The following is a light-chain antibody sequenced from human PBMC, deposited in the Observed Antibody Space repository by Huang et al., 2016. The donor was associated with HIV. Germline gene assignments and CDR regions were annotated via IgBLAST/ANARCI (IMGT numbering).Light chain of an antibody. Sequence: EIVLTQSPATLSLSPGERATLSCRASQSVSNFLAWYQQKPGQAPRLLSYDAANRASGIPARFSGSGSGTDFTLTISSLEPEDFAIYYCQQRSNWPLARYSFGQGTKVEIK. J-gene: IGKJ2*03. V-gene: IGKV3-11*01. CDR2: DAA. CDR1: QSVSNF. CDR3: QQRSNWPLARYS.